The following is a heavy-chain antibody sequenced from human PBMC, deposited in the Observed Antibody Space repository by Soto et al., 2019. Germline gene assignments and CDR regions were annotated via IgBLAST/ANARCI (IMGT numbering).Heavy chain of an antibody. CDR1: GGSISSSSYY. D-gene: IGHD4-17*01. V-gene: IGHV4-39*01. CDR3: ARRYGDCQLDY. Sequence: QLQLQESGPGLVKPSETLSLTCTVSGGSISSSSYYWGWIRQPPGKGLEWIGSIYYSGSTYYNPSPKSRVPISVVTPKNPFARELLSAHAADTAVYCCARRYGDCQLDYWGQGTLVTVSS. J-gene: IGHJ4*02. CDR2: IYYSGST.